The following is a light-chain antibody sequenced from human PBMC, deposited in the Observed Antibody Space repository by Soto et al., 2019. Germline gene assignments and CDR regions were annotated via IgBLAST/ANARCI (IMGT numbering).Light chain of an antibody. CDR3: QQYNNWPRT. V-gene: IGKV3-15*01. CDR1: QSVGSN. J-gene: IGKJ1*01. CDR2: GAS. Sequence: EIVMPRSPATLSVSPGARATLSCRASQSVGSNLAWYQQTPGQAPRLLIYGASTRATGIPARFSGSESGADFTLTISSLQSEDFAVYYCQQYNNWPRTVGQGTKVDIK.